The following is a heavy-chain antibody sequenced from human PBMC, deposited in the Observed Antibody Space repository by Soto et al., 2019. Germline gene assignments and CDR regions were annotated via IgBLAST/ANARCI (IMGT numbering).Heavy chain of an antibody. D-gene: IGHD2-15*01. CDR1: GFTFSSYG. CDR3: ARIHDSNYYYYGMDV. V-gene: IGHV3-33*01. CDR2: IWYDGSNK. J-gene: IGHJ6*02. Sequence: QVQLVESGGGVVQPGRSLRLSCAASGFTFSSYGMHWVRQAPGKGLEWVAVIWYDGSNKYYVDSVKGRFTISRDNSXXPLYLQMNSLRAEDTAVYYCARIHDSNYYYYGMDVWGQGTTVTVSS.